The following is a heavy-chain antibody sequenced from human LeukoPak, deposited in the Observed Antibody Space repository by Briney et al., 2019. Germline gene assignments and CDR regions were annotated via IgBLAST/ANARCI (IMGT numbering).Heavy chain of an antibody. D-gene: IGHD3-16*01. CDR1: GFTFSSYG. CDR3: ARDGKSRGRAQVEVGNFDY. V-gene: IGHV3-33*01. Sequence: PGGSLRLSCAASGFTFSSYGMHWVRQAPGKGLEWVAVIWYDGSNKYYADSVKGRFTISRDNSKNTLYLQMNSLRAEDTAVYYCARDGKSRGRAQVEVGNFDYWGQGTLVTVSS. J-gene: IGHJ4*02. CDR2: IWYDGSNK.